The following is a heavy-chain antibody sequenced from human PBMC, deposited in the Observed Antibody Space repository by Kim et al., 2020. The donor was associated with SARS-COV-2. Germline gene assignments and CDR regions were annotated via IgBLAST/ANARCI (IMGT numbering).Heavy chain of an antibody. Sequence: PQKFQGRVTITRDTSAGTAYMELSSLRSEDTAVYYCARDVYSSGWLFDYWGQGTLVTVSS. CDR3: ARDVYSSGWLFDY. D-gene: IGHD6-19*01. J-gene: IGHJ4*02. V-gene: IGHV1-3*01.